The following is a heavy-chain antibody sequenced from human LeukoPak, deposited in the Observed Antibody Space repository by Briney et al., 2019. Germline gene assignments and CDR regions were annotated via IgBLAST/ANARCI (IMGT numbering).Heavy chain of an antibody. Sequence: PSETLPLTCTVSGGSISSYYWSWIRQPPGKGLEWIGYIYYSGSTNYNPSLKSRVTISVDTSKNQFSLKLSSVTAADTAVYYCARTNYGDYGTGNNWFDPWGQGALVTVSS. V-gene: IGHV4-59*01. CDR3: ARTNYGDYGTGNNWFDP. CDR2: IYYSGST. D-gene: IGHD4-17*01. CDR1: GGSISSYY. J-gene: IGHJ5*02.